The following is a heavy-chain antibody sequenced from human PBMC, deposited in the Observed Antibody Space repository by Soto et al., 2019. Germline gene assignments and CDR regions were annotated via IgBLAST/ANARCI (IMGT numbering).Heavy chain of an antibody. D-gene: IGHD3-16*01. CDR2: INLNSGGT. V-gene: IGHV1-2*04. CDR1: GYTFTGYY. CDR3: ARAAGDYYYYYYGMDV. Sequence: ASVKVSCKASGYTFTGYYMHWVRQAPGQGLEWMGWINLNSGGTNYAQKFQGWVTMTRDTSISTAYMELSRLRSDDTAVYYCARAAGDYYYYYYGMDVWGQGTTVTVSS. J-gene: IGHJ6*02.